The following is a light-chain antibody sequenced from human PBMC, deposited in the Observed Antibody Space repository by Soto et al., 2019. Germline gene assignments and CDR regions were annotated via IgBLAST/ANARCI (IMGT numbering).Light chain of an antibody. CDR3: HQYDSSPLT. V-gene: IGKV3-20*01. CDR2: GAS. Sequence: EIVLTQSPGTLSLSPGERATLSCRASQSVSSSYLAWYQQKSGQAPRILIYGASSRATGIPDRFSGSGSGTDFTLTISRLEPEDLAVYYCHQYDSSPLTFGGGTQVQIK. CDR1: QSVSSSY. J-gene: IGKJ4*01.